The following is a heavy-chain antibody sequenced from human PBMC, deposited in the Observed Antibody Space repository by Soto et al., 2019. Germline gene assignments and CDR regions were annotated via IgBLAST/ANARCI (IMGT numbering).Heavy chain of an antibody. CDR2: IIPFYGTT. D-gene: IGHD3-3*01. Sequence: SVKVSCKTSGVTLPKYGINWVRQAPGQGLEWMGRIIPFYGTTNYAQKFQGRVTITADESTSTVYMEVSRLTSEDTALYYCASRETAARAPPYAFMTNVGGMVYGLHVWGQGPTVTVSS. J-gene: IGHJ6*02. CDR1: GVTLPKYG. CDR3: ASRETAARAPPYAFMTNVGGMVYGLHV. V-gene: IGHV1-69*13.